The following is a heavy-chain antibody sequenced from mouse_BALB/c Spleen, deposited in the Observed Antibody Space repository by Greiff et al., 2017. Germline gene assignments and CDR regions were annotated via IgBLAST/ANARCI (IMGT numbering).Heavy chain of an antibody. CDR1: GYTFTDYN. CDR2: INPNNGGT. V-gene: IGHV1-18*01. J-gene: IGHJ2*01. D-gene: IGHD2-4*01. CDR3: ARGRYDYDVDFDY. Sequence: VQLQQSGPELVKPGASVKIPCKASGYTFTDYNMDWVKQSHGKSLEWIGDINPNNGGTIYNQKFKGKATLTVDKSSSTAYMELRSLTSEDTAVYYCARGRYDYDVDFDYWGQGTTLTVSS.